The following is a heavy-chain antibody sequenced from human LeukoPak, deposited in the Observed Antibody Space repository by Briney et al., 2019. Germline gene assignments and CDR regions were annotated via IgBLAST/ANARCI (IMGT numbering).Heavy chain of an antibody. D-gene: IGHD5/OR15-5a*01. V-gene: IGHV3-21*01. J-gene: IGHJ4*02. CDR2: ISSSSSYI. CDR3: ARESTYMNYFDY. CDR1: GFTFTTYS. Sequence: GGPLRLSCAASGFTFTTYSMNWVRQTPGKGLEWVSFISSSSSYIYYADSVKGRFTISRDNAKNSLYLQINSLRAEDTAVYYCARESTYMNYFDYWGQGTLVTVSS.